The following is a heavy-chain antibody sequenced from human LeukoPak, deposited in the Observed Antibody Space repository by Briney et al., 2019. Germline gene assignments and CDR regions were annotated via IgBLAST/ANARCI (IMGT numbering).Heavy chain of an antibody. Sequence: SVKVSCKPSGGTFSSYAISWVRQAPGQGLEWRGRIIPIFSIANYAQKFQGRVTITADKSTSTAYMELSSLRSEDTAVYYCATDTAMAGTYYYGMDVWGQGTTVTVSS. CDR2: IIPIFSIA. CDR3: ATDTAMAGTYYYGMDV. J-gene: IGHJ6*02. CDR1: GGTFSSYA. V-gene: IGHV1-69*04. D-gene: IGHD5-18*01.